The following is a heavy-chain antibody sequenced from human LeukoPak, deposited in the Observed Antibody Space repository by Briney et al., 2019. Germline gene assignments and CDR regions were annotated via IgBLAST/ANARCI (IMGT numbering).Heavy chain of an antibody. CDR3: ARVRTRTPLHGRSSRGAFDM. CDR2: INHRGST. J-gene: IGHJ3*02. V-gene: IGHV4-34*01. Sequence: SETLSLTCTVSGGSISIYYWLWLPQPPGEGLEWLGEINHRGSTKYNTSLKSRVTISVDTSKNQFSPSVSSVTAADPGVYYCARVRTRTPLHGRSSRGAFDMGREGTMLTV. CDR1: GGSISIYY. D-gene: IGHD2-15*01.